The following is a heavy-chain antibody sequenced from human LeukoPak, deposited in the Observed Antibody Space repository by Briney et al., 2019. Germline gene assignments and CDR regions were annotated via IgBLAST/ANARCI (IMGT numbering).Heavy chain of an antibody. V-gene: IGHV3-53*04. D-gene: IGHD5-24*01. Sequence: GGSLRLSCAASGFTLSSNYMSWVSQAPGKGLEWVSVIYSGGSTYYADSVKGLFTISRHNSKNTLYLQMNSLRAEDTAVYYCAREDGTVAFDIWGQGTMVTVSS. CDR1: GFTLSSNY. J-gene: IGHJ3*02. CDR2: IYSGGST. CDR3: AREDGTVAFDI.